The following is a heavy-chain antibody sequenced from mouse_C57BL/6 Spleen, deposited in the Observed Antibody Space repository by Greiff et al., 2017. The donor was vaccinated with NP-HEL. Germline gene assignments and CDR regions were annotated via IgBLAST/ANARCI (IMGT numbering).Heavy chain of an antibody. CDR1: GYAFSSSW. D-gene: IGHD1-1*01. V-gene: IGHV1-82*01. J-gene: IGHJ4*01. Sequence: QVQLQQSGPELVKPGASVKISCKASGYAFSSSWMNWVKQRPGKGLEWIGRIYPGAGDTNYNGKFKGKATLTADKSSSTAYMQLSILTSEDSAVYFCARGGITTVVEDYAMDYWGQGTSVTVSS. CDR2: IYPGAGDT. CDR3: ARGGITTVVEDYAMDY.